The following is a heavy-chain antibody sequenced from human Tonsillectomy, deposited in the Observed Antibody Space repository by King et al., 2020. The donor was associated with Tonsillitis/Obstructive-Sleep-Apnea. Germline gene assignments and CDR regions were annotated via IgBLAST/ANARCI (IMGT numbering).Heavy chain of an antibody. D-gene: IGHD3-3*01. CDR2: INHSGSN. V-gene: IGHV4-34*01. Sequence: VQLQQWGAGLLKPSETLSLTCAVYGGSFSGYYWSWIRQPPGKGLEWIGEINHSGSNNYNPFLKSRVTISVDTSKNQFSLNLSSVTAADTANYYCARSTMFGVAITPLYFDYWGQGTLVTVSS. CDR1: GGSFSGYY. J-gene: IGHJ4*02. CDR3: ARSTMFGVAITPLYFDY.